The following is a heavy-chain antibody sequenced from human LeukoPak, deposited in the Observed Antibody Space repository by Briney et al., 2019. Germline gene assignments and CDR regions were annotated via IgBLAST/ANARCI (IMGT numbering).Heavy chain of an antibody. CDR2: IKQDGSEK. CDR3: ARVDWNYVFDY. V-gene: IGHV3-7*03. D-gene: IGHD1-7*01. J-gene: IGHJ4*02. CDR1: GFTFSSYW. Sequence: PGGSLRLSCTASGFTFSSYWMSWVRQAPGKGLEWVANIKQDGSEKYYVDSVKGRFTISRDNAKNSLYLQMNSLRAEDTAVYYCARVDWNYVFDYWGQGTLVTVSS.